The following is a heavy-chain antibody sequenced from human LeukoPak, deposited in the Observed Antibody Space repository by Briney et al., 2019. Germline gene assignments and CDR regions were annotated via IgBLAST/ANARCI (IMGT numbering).Heavy chain of an antibody. J-gene: IGHJ4*02. CDR2: IYTSGST. Sequence: SETLSLTCTVSGGSISSYYWSWIRQSPGKGLEWIGRIYTSGSTNYNPSLKSRVTISVDMSKNQFSLKLSSVTAADTAVYYCARTTGGRYFGGYYFDYWGQGTLVTVSS. CDR3: ARTTGGRYFGGYYFDY. CDR1: GGSISSYY. D-gene: IGHD1-1*01. V-gene: IGHV4-4*07.